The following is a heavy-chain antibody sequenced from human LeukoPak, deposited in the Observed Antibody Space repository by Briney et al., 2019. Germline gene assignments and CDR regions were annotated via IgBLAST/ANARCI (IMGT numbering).Heavy chain of an antibody. CDR2: IYHSGST. CDR3: ARALRAFCDY. Sequence: PSETLSLTCTVSGYSMSSGYYWGWIRQPPGKGLEWIGSIYHSGSTYYNPSLKSRVTISVDTSKNQFSLKLSSVTAADTAVYYCARALRAFCDYWGQGTLVTVSS. J-gene: IGHJ4*02. CDR1: GYSMSSGYY. D-gene: IGHD3-10*01. V-gene: IGHV4-38-2*02.